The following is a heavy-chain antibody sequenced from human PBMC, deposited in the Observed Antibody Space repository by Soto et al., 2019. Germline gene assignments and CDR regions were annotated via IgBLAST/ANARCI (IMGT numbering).Heavy chain of an antibody. CDR2: VSSSGTIM. CDR3: ARDQGYYDSSGYFDY. J-gene: IGHJ4*02. D-gene: IGHD3-22*01. V-gene: IGHV3-11*01. CDR1: GSTFSDYY. Sequence: GGSLRLSCAASGSTFSDYYMSWIRQAPGKGLEWVSYVSSSGTIMYYADSVKGRFTISRDNAKNSLYLQMNSLRAEDTAVYYCARDQGYYDSSGYFDYWGQGTLVTVSS.